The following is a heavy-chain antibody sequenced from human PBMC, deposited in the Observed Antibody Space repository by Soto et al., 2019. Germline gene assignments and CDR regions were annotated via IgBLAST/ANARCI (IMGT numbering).Heavy chain of an antibody. CDR3: ARIPTTKIYYYYGMDV. D-gene: IGHD1-1*01. Sequence: SESLSLTCAVYGGSFSGYYWSWIRQPPGKGLERIGEINHSGSTNYNPSLKSRVTISVDTSKNQFSLKLSSVTAADTAVYYCARIPTTKIYYYYGMDVWGQGTTVTVSS. CDR2: INHSGST. J-gene: IGHJ6*02. V-gene: IGHV4-34*01. CDR1: GGSFSGYY.